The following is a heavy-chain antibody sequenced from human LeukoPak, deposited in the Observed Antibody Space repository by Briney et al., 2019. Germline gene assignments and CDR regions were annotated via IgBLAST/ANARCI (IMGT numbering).Heavy chain of an antibody. D-gene: IGHD1-26*01. CDR3: ARRDLNRGRRGAFDI. J-gene: IGHJ3*02. CDR1: GGSFSGYY. CDR2: INHSGST. V-gene: IGHV4-34*01. Sequence: PSETLSLTRAVYGGSFSGYYWSWIRQPPGKGLEWIGEINHSGSTNYNPSLKSRVTISVDTSKNQFSLKLSSVTAADTAVYYCARRDLNRGRRGAFDIWGQGTMVTVSS.